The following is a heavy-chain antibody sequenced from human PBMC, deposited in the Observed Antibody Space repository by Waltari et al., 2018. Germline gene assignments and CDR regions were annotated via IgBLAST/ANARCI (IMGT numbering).Heavy chain of an antibody. CDR3: ARDLKIQPRFDP. CDR1: GFTFSSYS. V-gene: IGHV3-21*03. Sequence: EVQLVESGGGLVKPVGSLRLSCAASGFTFSSYSMNWVRQAPGKGLEWVSSISSSSSYIYYADSVKGRFTISRDNAKNSLYLQMNSLRAEDTAVYYCARDLKIQPRFDPWGQGTLVTVSS. J-gene: IGHJ5*02. D-gene: IGHD5-18*01. CDR2: ISSSSSYI.